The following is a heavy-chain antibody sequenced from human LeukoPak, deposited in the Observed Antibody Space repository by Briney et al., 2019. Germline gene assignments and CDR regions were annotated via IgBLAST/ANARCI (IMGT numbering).Heavy chain of an antibody. V-gene: IGHV3-7*01. CDR1: GFTFSRYW. CDR3: ARDHFDYRLDY. Sequence: GGSLRLSCAVSGFTFSRYWMTWVRQAPGKGLEWVANIKVDGSEKYYVDAVKGRFTISRDNAKDSLYLQMNGLRAEDTAVYYCARDHFDYRLDYWGQGTPVTVSS. J-gene: IGHJ4*02. CDR2: IKVDGSEK. D-gene: IGHD4-11*01.